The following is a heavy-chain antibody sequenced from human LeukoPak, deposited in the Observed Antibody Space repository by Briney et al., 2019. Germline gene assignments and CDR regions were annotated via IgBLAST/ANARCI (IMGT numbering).Heavy chain of an antibody. CDR3: ARDSSAAPHSY. Sequence: PGGSLRLSCAASGFTFSGYLMSWVRQAPGKGLEWVANIKEEGSEKYYVDSVKGRFIISRDNAKNSLYLQMNSLRAEDTAVYYCARDSSAAPHSYWGHGTLVTVFS. V-gene: IGHV3-7*01. J-gene: IGHJ4*01. D-gene: IGHD2-15*01. CDR2: IKEEGSEK. CDR1: GFTFSGYL.